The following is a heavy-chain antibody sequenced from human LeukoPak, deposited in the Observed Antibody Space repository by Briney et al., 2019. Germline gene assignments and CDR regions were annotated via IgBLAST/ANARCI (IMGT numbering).Heavy chain of an antibody. D-gene: IGHD3-10*01. CDR3: ARVGYYGSGSYYKGVVIDY. CDR2: IYYSGST. CDR1: GGSISSHY. V-gene: IGHV4-59*11. Sequence: SETLSLTCTVSGGSISSHYWSWIRQPPGKGLQWIGYIYYSGSTNYNPSLKSRVTISVDTSKNHFSLKLSSVTAADTAVYYCARVGYYGSGSYYKGVVIDYWGQGTLVTVSS. J-gene: IGHJ4*02.